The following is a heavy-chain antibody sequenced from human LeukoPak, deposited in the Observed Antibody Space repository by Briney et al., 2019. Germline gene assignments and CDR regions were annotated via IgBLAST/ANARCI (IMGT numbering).Heavy chain of an antibody. CDR2: IYTSGST. J-gene: IGHJ2*01. CDR1: GGSISSGSYY. CDR3: ARERIVVPWYFDL. D-gene: IGHD6-6*01. Sequence: PSETLSLTCTVSGGSISSGSYYWSWIRQPAGKGLEWIGRIYTSGSTNYNPSLKSRVTISVDTSKNQFTLKLSSVTAADTAVYYCARERIVVPWYFDLWGRGTLVTVSS. V-gene: IGHV4-61*02.